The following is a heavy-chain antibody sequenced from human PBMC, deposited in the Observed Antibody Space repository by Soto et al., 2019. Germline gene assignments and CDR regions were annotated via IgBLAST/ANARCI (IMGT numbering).Heavy chain of an antibody. CDR1: GDTFNDYY. D-gene: IGHD5-12*01. J-gene: IGHJ6*03. CDR3: ARESGGATAPLDYYYFDMDV. V-gene: IGHV1-2*04. Sequence: QVQLVQSGAEVKKPGASVTVSCRSSGDTFNDYYIHWVRQAPGQGLEWMGWINPNGGVTKYAQKFQGWVSMTRDTSIRTVYMQLSRLRSDDTAVYYCARESGGATAPLDYYYFDMDVWGTGTTVTVSS. CDR2: INPNGGVT.